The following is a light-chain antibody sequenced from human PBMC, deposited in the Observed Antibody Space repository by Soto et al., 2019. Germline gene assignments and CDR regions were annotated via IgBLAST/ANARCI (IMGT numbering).Light chain of an antibody. CDR1: SSNIGNKY. CDR2: DND. V-gene: IGLV1-51*01. J-gene: IGLJ2*01. CDR3: GTWDLSLSAGV. Sequence: QSVLTQPPSVSAAPGQKVTISCSGSSSNIGNKYVSWYQQFPGTAPKLLIYDNDKRPSGIPDRFSGSKSGTSATLGITGLQTGDEADYYCGTWDLSLSAGVFGGGTQLTVL.